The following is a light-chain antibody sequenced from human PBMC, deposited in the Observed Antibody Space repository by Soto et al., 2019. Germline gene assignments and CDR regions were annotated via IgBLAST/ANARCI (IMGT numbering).Light chain of an antibody. CDR1: SSNIGNNY. J-gene: IGLJ3*02. CDR2: DNN. V-gene: IGLV1-51*01. Sequence: QSVLTQPPSVSAAPGQKVTISCSGSSSNIGNNYVSWYQQLPGTAPKLLIYDNNKRPSGIPDRSSGSKSGTSATLGITGLQTGDEADYYCGTWDSSLSALVFGGGTKVTVL. CDR3: GTWDSSLSALV.